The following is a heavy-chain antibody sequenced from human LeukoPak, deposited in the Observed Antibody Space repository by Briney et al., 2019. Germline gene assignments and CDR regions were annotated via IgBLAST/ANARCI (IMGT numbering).Heavy chain of an antibody. Sequence: SETLSLTCTVSGYSISSGYYWGWIRQPPGKGLEWIGSIYHSGSTYYNPSLKSRVTISVDTSKNQFSLKLSSVTAADTAVYYCARGLTMVRGDAFDIWGQGTMVTVSS. D-gene: IGHD3-10*01. CDR2: IYHSGST. CDR3: ARGLTMVRGDAFDI. CDR1: GYSISSGYY. V-gene: IGHV4-38-2*02. J-gene: IGHJ3*02.